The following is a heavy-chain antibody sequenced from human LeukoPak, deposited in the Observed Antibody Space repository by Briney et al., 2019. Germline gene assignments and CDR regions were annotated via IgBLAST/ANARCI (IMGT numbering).Heavy chain of an antibody. CDR1: GGSISSYY. J-gene: IGHJ6*03. D-gene: IGHD2-2*01. Sequence: SETLSLTCTVSGGSISSYYWSWIRQPAGKGLEWIGRIYSSGNTNYNPSLKGRVTISIDTSKNQFSLKLSSVTAADTAVYYCASNIVVVPAAISGGGYYYMDVWGKGTTVTVSS. V-gene: IGHV4-4*07. CDR2: IYSSGNT. CDR3: ASNIVVVPAAISGGGYYYMDV.